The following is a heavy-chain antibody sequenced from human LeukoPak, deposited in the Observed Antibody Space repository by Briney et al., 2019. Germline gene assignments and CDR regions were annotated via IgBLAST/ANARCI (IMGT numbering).Heavy chain of an antibody. Sequence: GASVKVSCKASGYTFTSYGISWVRQAPGQGLEWMGWISAYNGNTNYAQKLQGRVTMTTDTSTSTAYMELRSLRSDDTAVYYCARDLGSGISGNAFDIWGQGTMVTVSS. D-gene: IGHD2-15*01. J-gene: IGHJ3*02. CDR1: GYTFTSYG. V-gene: IGHV1-18*01. CDR3: ARDLGSGISGNAFDI. CDR2: ISAYNGNT.